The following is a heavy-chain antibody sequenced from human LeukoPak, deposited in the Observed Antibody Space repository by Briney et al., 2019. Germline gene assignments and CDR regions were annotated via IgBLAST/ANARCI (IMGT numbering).Heavy chain of an antibody. CDR2: IKQDGSEK. V-gene: IGHV3-7*01. CDR3: ARDRMIAARFDYYYYMDV. Sequence: PGGSLRLSCAASGFTFSSYWMSWVRQAPGKGLEWVANIKQDGSEKYYVDSVKGRFTISRDNAKNSLYLQMNSLRAEDTAVYYCARDRMIAARFDYYYYMDVWGKGTTVTVSS. J-gene: IGHJ6*03. D-gene: IGHD6-25*01. CDR1: GFTFSSYW.